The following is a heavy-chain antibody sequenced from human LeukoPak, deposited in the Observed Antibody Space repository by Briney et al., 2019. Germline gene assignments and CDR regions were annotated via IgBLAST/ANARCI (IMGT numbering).Heavy chain of an antibody. V-gene: IGHV3-48*03. Sequence: GGSLRLSCAASGFTFSSYEMNWVRQAPGKGLEWVSYISSSGSTIHYADSVKGRFTISRDNAKNSLYLQMNSLRAEDTAVYYCARDGGGYCGGDCYPYYFDYWGQGTLVTVSS. CDR2: ISSSGSTI. CDR3: ARDGGGYCGGDCYPYYFDY. D-gene: IGHD2-21*02. CDR1: GFTFSSYE. J-gene: IGHJ4*02.